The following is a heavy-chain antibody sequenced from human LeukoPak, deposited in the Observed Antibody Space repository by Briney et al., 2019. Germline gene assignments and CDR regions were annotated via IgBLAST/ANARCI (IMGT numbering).Heavy chain of an antibody. CDR2: ISGSGGST. CDR3: AKILGSATYYYGSGSYYPFDY. Sequence: GGSLRLSCTASGFTFGDYAMSWVRQAPGKGLEWVSAISGSGGSTYYADSVKGRFTISRDNSKNTLYLQMNSLRAEDTAVYYCAKILGSATYYYGSGSYYPFDYWGQGTLVTVSS. D-gene: IGHD3-10*01. J-gene: IGHJ4*02. CDR1: GFTFGDYA. V-gene: IGHV3-23*01.